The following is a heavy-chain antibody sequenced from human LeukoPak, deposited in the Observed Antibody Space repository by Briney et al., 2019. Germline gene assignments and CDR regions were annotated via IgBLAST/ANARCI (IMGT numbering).Heavy chain of an antibody. CDR3: ARDLGGYSYEVGPDYYYYGMDV. J-gene: IGHJ6*02. V-gene: IGHV3-30-3*01. D-gene: IGHD5-18*01. CDR1: GFTFSSYA. CDR2: ISYDGSNK. Sequence: GRSLRLSCAASGFTFSSYAMHWVRQAPGKGLEWVAVISYDGSNKYYADSVKGRFTISRDNSKNTLYLQMNSLRAEDTAVYYCARDLGGYSYEVGPDYYYYGMDVWGQGTTVTVSS.